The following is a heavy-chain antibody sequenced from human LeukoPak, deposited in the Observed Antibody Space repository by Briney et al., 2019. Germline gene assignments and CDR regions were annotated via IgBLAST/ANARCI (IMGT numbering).Heavy chain of an antibody. V-gene: IGHV3-33*01. J-gene: IGHJ4*02. CDR1: GFTFSSYG. D-gene: IGHD1-26*01. Sequence: PGRSLRLSCAASGFTFSSYGMHWVRQAPGKGLEWVAVIWYDGSNKYYADSVKGRFTISRDSAKNTLYLQMNSLRAEDTAVYYCARGVGIVDYWGQGTLVTVSS. CDR2: IWYDGSNK. CDR3: ARGVGIVDY.